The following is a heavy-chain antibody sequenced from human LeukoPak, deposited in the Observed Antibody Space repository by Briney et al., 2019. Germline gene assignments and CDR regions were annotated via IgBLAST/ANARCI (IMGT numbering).Heavy chain of an antibody. J-gene: IGHJ4*02. Sequence: PGGSLRLSCAASGFTFSSYAVHWVRQAPGKGLEWVAVISYDGSNKYYADSVKGRFTISRDNSKNTLYLQMNSLRAEDTAVYYCARGLYVLGLRASNFDYWGQGTLVTVSS. CDR1: GFTFSSYA. D-gene: IGHD3-16*02. V-gene: IGHV3-30*01. CDR2: ISYDGSNK. CDR3: ARGLYVLGLRASNFDY.